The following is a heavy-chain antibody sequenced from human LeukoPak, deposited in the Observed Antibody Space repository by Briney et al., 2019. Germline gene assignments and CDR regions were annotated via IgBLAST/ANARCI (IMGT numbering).Heavy chain of an antibody. CDR3: AREDCSSTSCYASKGSGRELNWFDP. CDR1: GFTFSGYW. Sequence: GGSLRLSCAASGFTFSGYWMHWVRQAPGKGLVWVSRINSDGSSTSYADSVKGRFTISRDNAKNTLYLQMNSLRAEDTAVYYCAREDCSSTSCYASKGSGRELNWFDPWGQGTLVTVSS. J-gene: IGHJ5*02. D-gene: IGHD2-2*01. CDR2: INSDGSST. V-gene: IGHV3-74*01.